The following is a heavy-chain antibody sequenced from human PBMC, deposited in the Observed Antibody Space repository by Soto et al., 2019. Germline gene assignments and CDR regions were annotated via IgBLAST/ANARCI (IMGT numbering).Heavy chain of an antibody. J-gene: IGHJ2*01. CDR2: ISGSGGST. Sequence: HPGGSLRLSCAASGFTFSSYAMSWVRQAPGKGLEWVSAISGSGGSTYYADSVKGRFTISRDNSKNTLYLQMNSLRAEDTAVYYCAKQPLHYYDSSGYFAVRYFDLWGRGTLVTVSS. V-gene: IGHV3-23*01. CDR1: GFTFSSYA. D-gene: IGHD3-22*01. CDR3: AKQPLHYYDSSGYFAVRYFDL.